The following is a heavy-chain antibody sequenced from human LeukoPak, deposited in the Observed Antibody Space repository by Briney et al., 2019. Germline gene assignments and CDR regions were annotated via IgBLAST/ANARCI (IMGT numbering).Heavy chain of an antibody. Sequence: GGTLRLSCAASGFTFSSCAMSWVRQAPGKGLEWVSAISDSGAYTYYADSVKGRFTISRDNAKNSLYLQMNSLRAEDTAVYYCARASITKGATIRYYFDYWGQGTLVTVSS. D-gene: IGHD5-12*01. CDR1: GFTFSSCA. J-gene: IGHJ4*02. V-gene: IGHV3-23*01. CDR3: ARASITKGATIRYYFDY. CDR2: ISDSGAYT.